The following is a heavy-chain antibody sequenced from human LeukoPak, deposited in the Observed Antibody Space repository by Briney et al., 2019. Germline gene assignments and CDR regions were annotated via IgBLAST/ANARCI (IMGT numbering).Heavy chain of an antibody. CDR1: GFTVNSNY. CDR3: ARLTADGRLYFVD. Sequence: GGSLRLSCAASGFTVNSNYLSWVRQAPGRGLEWVSTLYNTGNTYYANSVKGRFSISRDNSKNTLFLQMNSLRAEDTAVYYCARLTADGRLYFVDWGPGTLVTVSS. CDR2: LYNTGNT. V-gene: IGHV3-53*01. J-gene: IGHJ4*02. D-gene: IGHD6-13*01.